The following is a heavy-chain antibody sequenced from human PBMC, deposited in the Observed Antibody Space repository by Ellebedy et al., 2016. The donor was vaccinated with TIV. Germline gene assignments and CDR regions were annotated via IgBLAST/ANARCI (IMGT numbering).Heavy chain of an antibody. J-gene: IGHJ6*02. D-gene: IGHD2-15*01. V-gene: IGHV3-23*01. CDR1: GFTFSSYA. CDR2: ISGSGGST. CDR3: AKGLGGSRLKVTLLLWIYGMDV. Sequence: GESLKISXAASGFTFSSYAMSWVRQAPGKGLEWVSAISGSGGSTYYADSVKGRFTISRDNSKNTLYLQMNSLRAEDTAVYYCAKGLGGSRLKVTLLLWIYGMDVWGQGTTVTVSS.